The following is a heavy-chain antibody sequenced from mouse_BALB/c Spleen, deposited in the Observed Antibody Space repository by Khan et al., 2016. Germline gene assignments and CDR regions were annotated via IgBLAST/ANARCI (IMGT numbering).Heavy chain of an antibody. J-gene: IGHJ3*01. Sequence: EVQLQESGPGLVQPSQSLSLTCTVTGYSIPSDYAWNWLRQFPGNKLEWMGYIRYSGITSYNPSLKRRIFIPRDTSKNQFFLPLISGTTADTATYYCAYDSYCAWFPYWGQGTLVTVSA. CDR2: IRYSGIT. D-gene: IGHD2-3*01. CDR3: AYDSYCAWFPY. V-gene: IGHV3-2*02. CDR1: GYSIPSDYA.